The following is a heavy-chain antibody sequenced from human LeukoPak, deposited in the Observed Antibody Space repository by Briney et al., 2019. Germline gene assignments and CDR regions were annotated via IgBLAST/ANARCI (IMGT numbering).Heavy chain of an antibody. CDR2: IKQDGSEK. J-gene: IGHJ4*02. Sequence: ETLSLTCTVSGGSISSGGYYWSWIRQHPGKGLEWVANIKQDGSEKYYVDSVKGRFTVSRDNAKNSLYLQMNSLRAEDTAVYYCARDFAYERFDYWGQGTLVTVSS. CDR3: ARDFAYERFDY. V-gene: IGHV3-7*01. D-gene: IGHD3-3*01. CDR1: GGSISSGGYY.